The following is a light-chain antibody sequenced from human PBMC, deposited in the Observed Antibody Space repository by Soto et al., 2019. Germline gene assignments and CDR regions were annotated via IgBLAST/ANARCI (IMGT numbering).Light chain of an antibody. V-gene: IGKV3-20*01. J-gene: IGKJ4*01. Sequence: VLTQSPGTLSLSLGEGATLSCRASQSVSSSDLAWYQQKPGQAPMLLIYAASSRASGISGSFSGGGSGTDFTLTISSLQYEDFAVYYCQQYNESPITFGRGTKVDIK. CDR3: QQYNESPIT. CDR1: QSVSSSD. CDR2: AAS.